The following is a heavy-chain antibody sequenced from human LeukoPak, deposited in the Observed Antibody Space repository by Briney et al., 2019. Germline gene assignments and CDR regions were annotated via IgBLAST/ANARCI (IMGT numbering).Heavy chain of an antibody. CDR2: ISGSGGGT. CDR1: GFTFSSYA. D-gene: IGHD2-2*01. CDR3: AKDWGVVVPAAIPDWFDP. V-gene: IGHV3-23*01. J-gene: IGHJ5*02. Sequence: GGSLRLSCAASGFTFSSYAMSWVRQAPGKGLEWVSAISGSGGGTYYADSVKGRFTISRDNSKNTLYLQMNSLRAEDTAVYYCAKDWGVVVPAAIPDWFDPWGQGTLVTVSS.